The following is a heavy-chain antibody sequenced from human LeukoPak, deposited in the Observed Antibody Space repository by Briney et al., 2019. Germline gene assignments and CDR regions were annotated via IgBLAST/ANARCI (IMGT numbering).Heavy chain of an antibody. V-gene: IGHV3-48*02. D-gene: IGHD3-22*01. CDR3: ARDRRYYDTANAFDI. CDR1: GFTFSSYS. Sequence: QTGGSLRLSCVASGFTFSSYSMNWVRQAPGKGLEWVSYISSSSGTIYYADSVQGRFTVSRDNAKNSLSLQMNSLRDEDTAVYYCARDRRYYDTANAFDIWGQGTMVTVSS. J-gene: IGHJ3*02. CDR2: ISSSSGTI.